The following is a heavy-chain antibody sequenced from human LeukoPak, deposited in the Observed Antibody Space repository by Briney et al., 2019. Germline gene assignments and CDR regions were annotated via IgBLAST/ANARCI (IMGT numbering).Heavy chain of an antibody. CDR1: GYTFTGYY. CDR2: INPNSGGT. D-gene: IGHD7-27*01. CDR3: ARISWGSTRYFDY. V-gene: IGHV1-2*02. J-gene: IGHJ4*02. Sequence: GASVKVPCKASGYTFTGYYMHWVRQAPGQGLEWMGWINPNSGGTNYAQKFQGRVTMTRDTSISTAYMELSRLRSDDTAVYYCARISWGSTRYFDYWGQGTLVTVSS.